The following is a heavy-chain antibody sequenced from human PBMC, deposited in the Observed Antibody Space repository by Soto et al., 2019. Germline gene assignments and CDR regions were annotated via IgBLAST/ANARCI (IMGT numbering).Heavy chain of an antibody. CDR3: ARDRGWGVVTPKWDNWFDP. Sequence: QVQLQESGPGLVKPSETLSLTCTVSGGSVSSDSYYWSWIRQPPGKGLEWIGYIYYSGSTKYNPSLKSRVTISVDTSKNQFSLKLSSVTAADTAVYYCARDRGWGVVTPKWDNWFDPWGQGTLVTVSS. J-gene: IGHJ5*02. CDR1: GGSVSSDSYY. CDR2: IYYSGST. V-gene: IGHV4-61*01. D-gene: IGHD2-21*02.